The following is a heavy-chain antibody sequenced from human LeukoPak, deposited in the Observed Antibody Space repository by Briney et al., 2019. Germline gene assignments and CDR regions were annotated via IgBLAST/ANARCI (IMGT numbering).Heavy chain of an antibody. CDR1: GFIVNTNY. V-gene: IGHV3-53*01. Sequence: GGSLRLSCAASGFIVNTNYLTYIRQPPGKGLQWVSGIYSGGATYYADSVKGRFTISRDNSQNTLYLQMNSLRAEDTAVYYCAGRTDFVITYWGQGTLVTVSS. D-gene: IGHD5-24*01. J-gene: IGHJ4*02. CDR3: AGRTDFVITY. CDR2: IYSGGAT.